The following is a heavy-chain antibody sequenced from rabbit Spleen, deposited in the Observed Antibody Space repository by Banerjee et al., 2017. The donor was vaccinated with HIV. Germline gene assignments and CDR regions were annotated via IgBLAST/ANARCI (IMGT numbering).Heavy chain of an antibody. CDR2: IYAGSGST. V-gene: IGHV1S40*01. CDR1: GFSFSTDDY. Sequence: QSLEESGGDLVKPGASLTLTCTASGFSFSTDDYMCWVRHAPGKGLEWIGCIYAGSGSTDYASWAKGRFTISKTSSTTVTLQMTGLTAADTATYFCTREPYISGSANDNLWGQGTLVTVS. CDR3: TREPYISGSANDNL. J-gene: IGHJ4*01. D-gene: IGHD7-1*01.